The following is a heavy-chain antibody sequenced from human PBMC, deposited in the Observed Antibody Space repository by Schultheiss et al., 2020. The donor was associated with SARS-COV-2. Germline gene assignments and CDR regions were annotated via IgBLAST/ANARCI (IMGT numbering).Heavy chain of an antibody. J-gene: IGHJ6*02. CDR3: ARTPYCMDV. CDR2: INHSGST. Sequence: SETLSLTCAVYGGSFSGYYWSWIRQPPGKGLEWIGEINHSGSTNYNPSLKSRVTISVDTSKNQFSLKLSSVTAADTAVYYCARTPYCMDVWGQGTTVTVSS. V-gene: IGHV4-34*01. CDR1: GGSFSGYY.